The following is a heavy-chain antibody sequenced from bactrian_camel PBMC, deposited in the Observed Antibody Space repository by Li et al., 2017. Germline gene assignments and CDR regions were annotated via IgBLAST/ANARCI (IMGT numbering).Heavy chain of an antibody. D-gene: IGHD7*01. J-gene: IGHJ6*01. CDR3: VAGRPKYNGLGTGADFGY. V-gene: IGHV3S53*01. Sequence: HVQLVESGGGSVLTGQSLKLSCSVSGLSGSSYCAAWFRQAPGKEREGVAAIASDSNTSYDDSVKGRFSISRDNDKNTVSLQMDRLKPEDTAMYYCVAGRPKYNGLGTGADFGYWGQGTQVTV. CDR2: IASDSNT. CDR1: GLSGSSYC.